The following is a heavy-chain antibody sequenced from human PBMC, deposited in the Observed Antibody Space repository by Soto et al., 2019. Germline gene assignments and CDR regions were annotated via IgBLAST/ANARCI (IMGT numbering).Heavy chain of an antibody. CDR3: ARDHPWYSSGWDTHAFDI. Sequence: ASVKVSCKASGYTFTSYGISWVRQAPGQGLEWMGWISAYNGNTNYAQKLQGRVTMTTDTSTSTAYMELRSLRSDDTAVYYCARDHPWYSSGWDTHAFDIWGQGTMVTVSS. D-gene: IGHD6-19*01. J-gene: IGHJ3*02. CDR1: GYTFTSYG. CDR2: ISAYNGNT. V-gene: IGHV1-18*01.